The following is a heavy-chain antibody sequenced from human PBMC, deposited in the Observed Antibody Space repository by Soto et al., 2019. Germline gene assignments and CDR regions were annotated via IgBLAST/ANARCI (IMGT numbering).Heavy chain of an antibody. Sequence: GGSLRLSCAASGLTFSRVWMSWVRQAPGKGLEWVSAISGSGGSTYYADSVKGRFTISRDNSKNTLYLQMNSLRAEDTAVYYCAKPSSSGSSFDYFDYWGQGTLVTVSS. D-gene: IGHD3-22*01. CDR1: GLTFSRVW. CDR3: AKPSSSGSSFDYFDY. J-gene: IGHJ4*02. CDR2: ISGSGGST. V-gene: IGHV3-23*01.